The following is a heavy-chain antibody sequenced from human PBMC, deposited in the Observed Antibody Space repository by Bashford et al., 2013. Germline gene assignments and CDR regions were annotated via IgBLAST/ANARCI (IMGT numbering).Heavy chain of an antibody. Sequence: SVKVSCKASGFTFTSSAVQWVRQARGQRLEWIGWIVVGSGNTNYAQKFQERVTITRDMSTSTAYMELSSLRSEDTAMYYCARLGGTNIVLDYWGQGTLVTVSS. CDR1: GFTFTSSA. CDR2: IVVGSGNT. V-gene: IGHV1-58*01. CDR3: ARLGGTNIVLDY. J-gene: IGHJ4*02. D-gene: IGHD5-12*01.